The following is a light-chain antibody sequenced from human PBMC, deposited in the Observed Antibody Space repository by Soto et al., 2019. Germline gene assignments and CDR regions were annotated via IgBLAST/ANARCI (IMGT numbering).Light chain of an antibody. V-gene: IGLV2-14*01. CDR1: SSDGDDYKD. CDR3: SSYTSTSTV. CDR2: EVT. J-gene: IGLJ1*01. Sequence: QSALTQPASVSGSPGQSITISCTGISSDGDDYKDVSWYQQHPGKAPKLMIYEVTYRPSGVSNRFSGSKSGNTASLTSSGLQAEDEADYYCSSYTSTSTVFGTGTKVTVL.